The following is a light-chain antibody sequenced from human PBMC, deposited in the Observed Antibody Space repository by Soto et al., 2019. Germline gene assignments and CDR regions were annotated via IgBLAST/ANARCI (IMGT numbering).Light chain of an antibody. CDR1: QGFPTSQ. J-gene: IGKJ5*01. Sequence: ESVLTQSPGALSLAPGERATLSCRASQGFPTSQLAWYQQRPGQAPRVLISGASRRATGIPDRFSGSGSGTDFTLKISRVEAEDVGLYYCMQGSHWPPITFGQGTRLEI. CDR3: MQGSHWPPIT. V-gene: IGKV3-20*01. CDR2: GAS.